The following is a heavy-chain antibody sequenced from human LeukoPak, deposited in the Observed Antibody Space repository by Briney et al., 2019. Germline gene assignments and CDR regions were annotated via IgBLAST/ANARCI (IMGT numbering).Heavy chain of an antibody. Sequence: SQTLSLTCAISGDSVSSNSAAWNWIRQSPSRGLEWLGRTYYRSKWYNDYAVSVKSRITINPDTSKNQFSLQLNSVTPEDTAVYYCARGETVTTVHQYYYYGMDVWGQGTTVTVSS. CDR2: TYYRSKWYN. J-gene: IGHJ6*02. D-gene: IGHD4-11*01. V-gene: IGHV6-1*01. CDR3: ARGETVTTVHQYYYYGMDV. CDR1: GDSVSSNSAA.